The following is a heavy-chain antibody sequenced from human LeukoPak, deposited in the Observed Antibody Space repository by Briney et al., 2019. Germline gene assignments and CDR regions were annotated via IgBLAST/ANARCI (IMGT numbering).Heavy chain of an antibody. V-gene: IGHV3-48*01. Sequence: GRSLRLSCAASGFTFSSYGMHWVRQAPGKGLEWVSYISSSSSTIYYADSVKGRFTISRDNAKNSLYLQMNSLRAEDTAVYYCVGGYSGFDYWGQGTLVTVSS. D-gene: IGHD3-22*01. CDR1: GFTFSSYG. CDR2: ISSSSSTI. CDR3: VGGYSGFDY. J-gene: IGHJ4*02.